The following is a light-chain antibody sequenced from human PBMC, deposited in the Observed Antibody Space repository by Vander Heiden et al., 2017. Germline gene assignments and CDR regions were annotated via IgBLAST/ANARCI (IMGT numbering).Light chain of an antibody. CDR1: SSNIGSNT. CDR2: SNN. CDR3: AAWDDSLNGYV. J-gene: IGLJ1*01. V-gene: IGLV1-44*01. Sequence: QSVLPQPPSASVTPGQRVPIPCSGSSSNIGSNTVNWYQQRPGTAPKLLIYSNNQRPSGVPDRFSGSKSGTSASLAISGLQSEDEADYYCAAWDDSLNGYVFGTGTKVTVL.